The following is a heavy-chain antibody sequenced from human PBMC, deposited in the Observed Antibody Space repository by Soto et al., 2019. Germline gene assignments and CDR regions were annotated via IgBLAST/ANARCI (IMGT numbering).Heavy chain of an antibody. J-gene: IGHJ6*02. V-gene: IGHV4-30-2*01. Sequence: LSLTCAVSGGSISSGGYSWSWIRQPPGKGLEWIGYIYHSGSTYYNPSLKSRVTISVDRSKNQFSLKLSSVTAADTAVYYCARAATPHYYGMDVWGQGTTVTVSS. CDR1: GGSISSGGYS. CDR2: IYHSGST. D-gene: IGHD2-15*01. CDR3: ARAATPHYYGMDV.